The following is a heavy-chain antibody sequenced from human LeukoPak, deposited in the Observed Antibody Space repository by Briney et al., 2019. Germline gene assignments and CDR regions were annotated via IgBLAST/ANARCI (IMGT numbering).Heavy chain of an antibody. J-gene: IGHJ3*02. CDR3: AKDPWLDRGDAFDI. V-gene: IGHV3-20*04. CDR1: GFTFDDYG. D-gene: IGHD5-24*01. Sequence: GGSLRLSCAASGFTFDDYGMSWVRQAPGKGLEWVSGINWNGGSTGYADSVKGRFTISRDNSKNTLYLQMNSLRAEDTAVYYCAKDPWLDRGDAFDIWGQGTMVTVSS. CDR2: INWNGGST.